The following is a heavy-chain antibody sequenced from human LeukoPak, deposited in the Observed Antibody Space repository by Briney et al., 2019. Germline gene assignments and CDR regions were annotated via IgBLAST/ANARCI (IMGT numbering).Heavy chain of an antibody. V-gene: IGHV4-39*07. CDR3: ARGDYSLSSYYYYYMDV. CDR2: IYYSGST. CDR1: GGSISSSSYY. Sequence: PSETLSLTCTVSGGSISSSSYYWGWIRQPPGKGLEWIGSIYYSGSTNYNPSLKSRVTISVDTSKNQFSLKLSSVTAADTAVYYCARGDYSLSSYYYYYMDVWGKGTTVTVSS. D-gene: IGHD4-11*01. J-gene: IGHJ6*03.